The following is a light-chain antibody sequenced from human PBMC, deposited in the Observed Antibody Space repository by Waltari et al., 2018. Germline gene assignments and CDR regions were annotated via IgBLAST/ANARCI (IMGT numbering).Light chain of an antibody. CDR1: SRDVGYFNH. Sequence: QSALTQPASVSGSPGQSITISCTGTSRDVGYFNHVSWFQHHPDSAPKPLIYDVTDRPSGVSSRFSGSKSGNTASLTISGLQAEDEADYYCSSYTGRGTVIFGGGTKLTVL. CDR2: DVT. CDR3: SSYTGRGTVI. V-gene: IGLV2-14*01. J-gene: IGLJ2*01.